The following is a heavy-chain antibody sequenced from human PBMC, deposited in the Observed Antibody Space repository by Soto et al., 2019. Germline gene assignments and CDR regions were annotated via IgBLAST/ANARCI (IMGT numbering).Heavy chain of an antibody. CDR1: GDSVSSNSAA. J-gene: IGHJ5*02. Sequence: PSETLSLTCAISGDSVSSNSAAWNWIRQSPSRGLEWLGRTYFRSKWHYGYAVSVRSRITIKPDTSKNQFSLQLNSVTPEDTAVYYCARSDQWLATWGQGTLVTVSS. CDR2: TYFRSKWHY. CDR3: ARSDQWLAT. V-gene: IGHV6-1*01. D-gene: IGHD6-19*01.